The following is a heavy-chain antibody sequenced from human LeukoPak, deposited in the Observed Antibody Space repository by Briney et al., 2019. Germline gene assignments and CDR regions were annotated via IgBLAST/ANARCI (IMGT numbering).Heavy chain of an antibody. CDR1: GGSISSSSYY. Sequence: PSETPSLTCTVSGGSISSSSYYWSWIRQPPGKGLEWIGYIYYTGSTDYNPSLKSRVAISVDTSKNQFSLKLSSVTAADTAVYYCARGSKAAPGTFDYWGQGTLVTVSS. J-gene: IGHJ4*02. D-gene: IGHD6-13*01. CDR3: ARGSKAAPGTFDY. CDR2: IYYTGST. V-gene: IGHV4-61*05.